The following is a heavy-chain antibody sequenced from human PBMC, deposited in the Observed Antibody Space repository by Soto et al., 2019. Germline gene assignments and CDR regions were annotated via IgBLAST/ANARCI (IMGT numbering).Heavy chain of an antibody. Sequence: PGGSLRLSCITSGFAFRDFAMTWFRQAPGKGLEWVGFITSKKYGATPQYAASVKGRFSISRDDSKSIAYLQMNNLKTDDTAVYYCSSLPQERYSTYNFPMDVWGQRTTVTVSS. J-gene: IGHJ6*02. V-gene: IGHV3-49*03. D-gene: IGHD5-12*01. CDR2: ITSKKYGATP. CDR3: SSLPQERYSTYNFPMDV. CDR1: GFAFRDFA.